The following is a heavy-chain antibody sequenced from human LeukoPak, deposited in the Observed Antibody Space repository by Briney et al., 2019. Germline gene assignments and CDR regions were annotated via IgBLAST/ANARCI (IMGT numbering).Heavy chain of an antibody. Sequence: PSETLSLTCTVSGGSISSGSYYWSWIRQPAGKGLEWIGRIYTSGSTNYNPSLKSRVTISVDTSKNQFSLKLSSVTAADTAVYYCARDLSSGYRQDAFDIWGQGTMVTVSS. CDR1: GGSISSGSYY. V-gene: IGHV4-61*02. J-gene: IGHJ3*02. D-gene: IGHD3-3*01. CDR2: IYTSGST. CDR3: ARDLSSGYRQDAFDI.